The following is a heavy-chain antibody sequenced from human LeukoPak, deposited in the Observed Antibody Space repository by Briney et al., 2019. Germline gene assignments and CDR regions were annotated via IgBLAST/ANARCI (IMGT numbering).Heavy chain of an antibody. D-gene: IGHD3-10*01. CDR1: GYTFITYS. V-gene: IGHV1-18*01. CDR3: ARVDAMAREVRNWFEP. CDR2: ISEYNGKT. Sequence: ASVNVSFKASGYTFITYSISWVRQAPGQGREWMGWISEYNGKTNYAQKLQGRVTMTTDTSTSTAYMEVRSLRSDDTALYYCARVDAMAREVRNWFEPWGQGNLVTVSS. J-gene: IGHJ5*02.